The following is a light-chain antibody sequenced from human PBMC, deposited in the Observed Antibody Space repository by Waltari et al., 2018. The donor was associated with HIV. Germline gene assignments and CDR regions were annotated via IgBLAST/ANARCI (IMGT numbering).Light chain of an antibody. CDR1: SANIGKHD. V-gene: IGLV1-47*01. CDR3: ATWDGSLWV. J-gene: IGLJ3*02. CDR2: NNN. Sequence: QSVLGQPPSVSGTAGQDVIISCSGTSANIGKHDMYWYQQFTGATPKLIMYNNNQRPSGVPDRFSGSKSGISASLAISGLQSDDEATYYCATWDGSLWVFGGGTKVTVL.